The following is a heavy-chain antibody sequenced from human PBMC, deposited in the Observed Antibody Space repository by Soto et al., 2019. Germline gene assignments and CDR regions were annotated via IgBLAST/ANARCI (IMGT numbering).Heavy chain of an antibody. CDR1: GYTFTSYA. V-gene: IGHV1-3*01. CDR3: ARDLGYYYDSSGFYSYFQY. D-gene: IGHD3-22*01. J-gene: IGHJ1*01. Sequence: AASVKVSCKASGYTFTSYAMHLVRQAPGQRLEWMGWINAGNGNTGYTQKLQGRVTITTDTSTSTAYMELRSLRSDDTAVYYCARDLGYYYDSSGFYSYFQYWGQGTLVTVSS. CDR2: INAGNGNT.